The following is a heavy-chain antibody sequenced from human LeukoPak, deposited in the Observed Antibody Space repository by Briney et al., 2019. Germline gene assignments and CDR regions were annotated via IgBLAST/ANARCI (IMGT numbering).Heavy chain of an antibody. CDR3: ARLGEDSYGYQTDFDY. CDR1: GFTFSSYG. V-gene: IGHV3-30*03. Sequence: GGSLRPSCAASGFTFSSYGMHWVRQASGKGLDWVAFTSYDGTKNYYADSVKGRFTISRDNSKNTLFLQMNSLRPEDTAVYYCARLGEDSYGYQTDFDYWGQGTLVTVSS. D-gene: IGHD5-18*01. CDR2: TSYDGTKN. J-gene: IGHJ4*02.